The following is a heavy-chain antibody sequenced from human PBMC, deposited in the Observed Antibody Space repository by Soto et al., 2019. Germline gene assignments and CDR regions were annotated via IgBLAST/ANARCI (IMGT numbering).Heavy chain of an antibody. J-gene: IGHJ6*02. Sequence: SXSLSFAASGFTFRNYGMHLCRQAPGKGLEWVAIIWHDGNNKYYADSVRGRFIISRDNSKNRLYLQMNSLRAEDTAVYYCASDIVGASDSYGLDVWGQGTPVTVSS. CDR2: IWHDGNNK. D-gene: IGHD1-26*01. V-gene: IGHV3-33*01. CDR3: ASDIVGASDSYGLDV. CDR1: GFTFRNYG.